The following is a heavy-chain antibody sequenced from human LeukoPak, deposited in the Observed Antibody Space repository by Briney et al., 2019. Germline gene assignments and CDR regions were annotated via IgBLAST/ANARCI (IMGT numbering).Heavy chain of an antibody. CDR2: ISAYNGDT. V-gene: IGHV1-18*01. CDR3: ARGSFRVLRGARSSDY. D-gene: IGHD3-10*01. Sequence: GASVKVSCKASGYTFTSYGIRWVRQAPGQGLEWMGWISAYNGDTNYAQNLQGRVTMTTDTSTSTAYMELRSLRSDDTAVYYCARGSFRVLRGARSSDYWGQGTLVTVSS. CDR1: GYTFTSYG. J-gene: IGHJ4*02.